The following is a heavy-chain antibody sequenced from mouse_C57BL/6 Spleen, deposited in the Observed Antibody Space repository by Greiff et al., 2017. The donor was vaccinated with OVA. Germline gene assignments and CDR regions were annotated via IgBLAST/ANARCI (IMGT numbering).Heavy chain of an antibody. V-gene: IGHV1-69*01. J-gene: IGHJ3*01. CDR1: GYTFTSYW. CDR3: ARDIVYGSGFAY. CDR2: IDPSDSYT. Sequence: QVQLQQPGAELVMPGASVKLSCKASGYTFTSYWMHWVKQRPGQGLEWIGEIDPSDSYTNYNHKFKGKSTLTVDKSSSTAYIQLSSLTSDDSAVYYGARDIVYGSGFAYWGQGTLVTVSA. D-gene: IGHD1-1*01.